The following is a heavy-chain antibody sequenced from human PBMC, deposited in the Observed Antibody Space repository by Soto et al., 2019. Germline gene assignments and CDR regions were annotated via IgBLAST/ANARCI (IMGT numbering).Heavy chain of an antibody. J-gene: IGHJ6*03. Sequence: GGSLRLSCAASGFTFSSYGMHWVRQAPGKGLDWVAVIWYDESNIYYADSVKGRFTISRDNSKNTLFLQMNSLRAEDTAVYYCARDDIPGREVAIYGRDVWGKGTTV. V-gene: IGHV3-33*01. CDR2: IWYDESNI. CDR1: GFTFSSYG. CDR3: ARDDIPGREVAIYGRDV. D-gene: IGHD6-19*01.